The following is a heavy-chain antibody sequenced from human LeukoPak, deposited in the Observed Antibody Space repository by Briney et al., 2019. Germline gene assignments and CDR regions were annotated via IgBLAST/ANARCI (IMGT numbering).Heavy chain of an antibody. J-gene: IGHJ4*02. D-gene: IGHD3-10*01. Sequence: GGTLRLSCAASGFTFSSYGMSWVRQAPGKGLEWVSAISGSGGSTYYADSVKGRFTISRDNSKNTLYLQMNSLRAEDTAVYYCAKGYGSGSYDYWGQGTLVTVSS. CDR2: ISGSGGST. CDR1: GFTFSSYG. V-gene: IGHV3-23*01. CDR3: AKGYGSGSYDY.